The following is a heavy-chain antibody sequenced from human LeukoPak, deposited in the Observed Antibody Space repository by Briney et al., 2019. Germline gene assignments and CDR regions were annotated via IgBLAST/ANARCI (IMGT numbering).Heavy chain of an antibody. V-gene: IGHV6-1*01. CDR3: ARGVRGTNARCDA. CDR1: GDRVSSSSGA. Sequence: SQNLSPTCAISGDRVSSSSGAWNWIRQSPSRGLEWLGRTYYRSKWYNDYAVSVKSRLTINPDTSKNQFSLHLNSVTPEDTAVYYCARGVRGTNARCDAWGQGTLVTVSS. J-gene: IGHJ5*02. D-gene: IGHD2-15*01. CDR2: TYYRSKWYN.